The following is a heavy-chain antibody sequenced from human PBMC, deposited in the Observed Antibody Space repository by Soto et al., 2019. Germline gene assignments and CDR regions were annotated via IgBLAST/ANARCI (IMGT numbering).Heavy chain of an antibody. CDR3: ARIRVGPAVGTHYYYGMDV. CDR1: GYTFTNYD. D-gene: IGHD6-13*01. Sequence: QVQLVQSGAEVKKPGASVKVSCKASGYTFTNYDINWVRQATGQGLEWMGWMNPNSGKTGYVQKFQGRVTMTRNTSISTAYRELSSLRSEDTAVYYCARIRVGPAVGTHYYYGMDVWGQGTTVTVSS. J-gene: IGHJ6*02. V-gene: IGHV1-8*01. CDR2: MNPNSGKT.